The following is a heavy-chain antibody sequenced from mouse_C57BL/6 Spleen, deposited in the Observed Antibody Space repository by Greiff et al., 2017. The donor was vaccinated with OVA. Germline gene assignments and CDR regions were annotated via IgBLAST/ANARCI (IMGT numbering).Heavy chain of an antibody. Sequence: QVQLQQSGAELVKPGASVKLSCKASGYTFTSYWMHWVKQRPGQGLEWIGMIHPNSGSTNYNEKFKSKATLTVDKSSSTAYMQLSSLTSEDSAVYYCARWIYGSSYGYFDVWGTGTTVTVSS. CDR3: ARWIYGSSYGYFDV. D-gene: IGHD1-1*01. J-gene: IGHJ1*03. CDR2: IHPNSGST. CDR1: GYTFTSYW. V-gene: IGHV1-64*01.